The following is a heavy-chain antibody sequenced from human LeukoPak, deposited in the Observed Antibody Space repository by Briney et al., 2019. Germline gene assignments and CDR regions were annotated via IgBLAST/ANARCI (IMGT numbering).Heavy chain of an antibody. CDR2: ISGSGGST. CDR1: GFTFGSYA. D-gene: IGHD3-22*01. Sequence: PGGSLRLSCAASGFTFGSYATSWVRQAPGKGLEWVATISGSGGSTSYADSVKGRFTISRDNSKNALYLQMNSLRAEDTAVYYCAKSYYDSSGDPGQMGMDVWGQGTTVTVSS. V-gene: IGHV3-23*01. J-gene: IGHJ6*02. CDR3: AKSYYDSSGDPGQMGMDV.